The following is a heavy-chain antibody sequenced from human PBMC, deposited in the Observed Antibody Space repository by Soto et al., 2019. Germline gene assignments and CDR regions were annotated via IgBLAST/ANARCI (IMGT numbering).Heavy chain of an antibody. J-gene: IGHJ4*02. D-gene: IGHD3-3*01. V-gene: IGHV4-59*08. CDR2: IHYSGNT. CDR3: ARGHYDFRSGYFATIDY. CDR1: GGSISNYY. Sequence: SETLSLTCTVSGGSISNYYWSWIRQPPGKGLEWIGYIHYSGNTKYNPSLKRRVTISADTSKDQFSLKLTSVTAADKAVYYGARGHYDFRSGYFATIDYWGQGSLVTVSS.